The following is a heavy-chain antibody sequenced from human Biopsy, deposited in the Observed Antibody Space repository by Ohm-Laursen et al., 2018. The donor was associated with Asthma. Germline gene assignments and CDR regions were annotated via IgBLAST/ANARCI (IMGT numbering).Heavy chain of an antibody. D-gene: IGHD3-10*01. Sequence: ASVTASCKTSGYTFNSAGITWVRQVPGQGLEWMGWISVYNGNTKVAQKLQDRVTMNTDTSTSTAYMELRSLRSDDTAVYFCARAVDYSHYYGIDVWGQGTTVTVS. CDR3: ARAVDYSHYYGIDV. CDR2: ISVYNGNT. V-gene: IGHV1-18*01. CDR1: GYTFNSAG. J-gene: IGHJ6*02.